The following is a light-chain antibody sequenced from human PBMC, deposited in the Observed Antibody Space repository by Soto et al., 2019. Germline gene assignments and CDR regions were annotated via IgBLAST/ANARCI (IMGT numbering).Light chain of an antibody. Sequence: EIVMTQSPATLSVSPGERATLSCRASQSVSSNLAWYQQKPGQAPRLLIYGASTRATGIPARFSGSGSGTEFTLPISSLQSEDFAVYFCQQYSTWPRTFGQGTKLEIK. CDR1: QSVSSN. J-gene: IGKJ2*01. CDR3: QQYSTWPRT. V-gene: IGKV3-15*01. CDR2: GAS.